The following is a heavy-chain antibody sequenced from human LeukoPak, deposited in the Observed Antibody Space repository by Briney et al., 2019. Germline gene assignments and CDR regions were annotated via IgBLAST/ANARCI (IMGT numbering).Heavy chain of an antibody. Sequence: GGSLRLSCAASGFTFRDFSMHWVRQLPGKGLEWVSLISGDGGATHYADSVKGRFTISRDNSKNSVYLQMSSLRVEDTAFYYCAKGNNSFSFNFDYCGEGTLVTVSS. CDR2: ISGDGGAT. CDR3: AKGNNSFSFNFDY. V-gene: IGHV3-43*02. CDR1: GFTFRDFS. D-gene: IGHD1-14*01. J-gene: IGHJ4*02.